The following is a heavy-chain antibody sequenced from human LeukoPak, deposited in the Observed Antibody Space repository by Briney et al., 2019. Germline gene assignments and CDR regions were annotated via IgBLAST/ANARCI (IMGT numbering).Heavy chain of an antibody. CDR2: INSDGSST. Sequence: GGSLRLSCAASGFTFSSYWMHWVRHAPGKGLVWVSRINSDGSSTSYADSVKGRFTISRDNAKNSLYLQMNSLRAEDTALYYCAKAPSYSSSPDYWGQGTLVTVSS. D-gene: IGHD6-13*01. CDR1: GFTFSSYW. CDR3: AKAPSYSSSPDY. V-gene: IGHV3-74*01. J-gene: IGHJ4*02.